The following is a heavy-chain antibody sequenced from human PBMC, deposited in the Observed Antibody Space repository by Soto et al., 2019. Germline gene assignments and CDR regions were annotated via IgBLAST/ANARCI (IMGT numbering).Heavy chain of an antibody. Sequence: PGGSMRLSCAASGFTFSDYYMSWVRQAPGKGLEWVSSISSGSGYIYYADSVKGRFTISRDNAKNSVFLQMNNLKAEDTAVYYCARDSGDWKDLEYWGQGTLVTVSS. CDR2: ISSGSGYI. CDR1: GFTFSDYY. J-gene: IGHJ4*02. V-gene: IGHV3-21*01. CDR3: ARDSGDWKDLEY. D-gene: IGHD1-1*01.